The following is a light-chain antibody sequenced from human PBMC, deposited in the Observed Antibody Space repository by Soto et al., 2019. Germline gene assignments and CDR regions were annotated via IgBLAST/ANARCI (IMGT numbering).Light chain of an antibody. J-gene: IGLJ3*02. V-gene: IGLV2-14*01. CDR2: EVS. Sequence: QSVLTQPASVSGSPGQSITISCTGTSSDVGGHKYVSWYQQHPGKAPKLMIYEVSRRPSGVSHRFSGSKSGDTASLTISGPQAEDEADYYCNSYTSSSTWVFGGGTKVTVL. CDR3: NSYTSSSTWV. CDR1: SSDVGGHKY.